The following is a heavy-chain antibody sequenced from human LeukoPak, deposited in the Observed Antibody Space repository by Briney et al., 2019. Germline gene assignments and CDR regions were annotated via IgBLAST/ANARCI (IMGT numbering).Heavy chain of an antibody. CDR1: GFTFSSYA. J-gene: IGHJ3*02. CDR3: AKDRLWFGEFDAFDI. D-gene: IGHD3-10*01. V-gene: IGHV3-64*01. CDR2: ISSNGGST. Sequence: GGSLRLSCAASGFTFSSYAMHWVRQAPGKGLEYVSAISSNGGSTYYANSVKGRFTISRDNSKNTLYLQMNSLRAEDTAVYYCAKDRLWFGEFDAFDIWGQGTMVTVSS.